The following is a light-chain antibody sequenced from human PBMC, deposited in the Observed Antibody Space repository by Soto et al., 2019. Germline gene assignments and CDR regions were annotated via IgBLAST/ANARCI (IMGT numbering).Light chain of an antibody. Sequence: DIQMTQSPSTLSASVGDKVTITCRASQSISTWLAWYQQKPGKAPKLLIYQASTLERGVPSRFSGSGSGTEFTLTISSLQPDDFATYYCQQYNSYQTFGQGTKVDIK. CDR3: QQYNSYQT. CDR1: QSISTW. J-gene: IGKJ1*01. V-gene: IGKV1-5*03. CDR2: QAS.